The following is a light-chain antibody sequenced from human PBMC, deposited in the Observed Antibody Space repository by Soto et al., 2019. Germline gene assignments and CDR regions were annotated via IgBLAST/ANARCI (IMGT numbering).Light chain of an antibody. CDR1: QSVSSF. Sequence: EIVLTQSPGTLSLSPGERATLSCGASQSVSSFLVWYEQKPGQAPRLLIYDASNRATGIPVRFSGSGSGTDFTLTISRLEPEDFAVYHCQQYGSSPLITFGQGTRLEIK. J-gene: IGKJ5*01. V-gene: IGKV3-20*01. CDR3: QQYGSSPLIT. CDR2: DAS.